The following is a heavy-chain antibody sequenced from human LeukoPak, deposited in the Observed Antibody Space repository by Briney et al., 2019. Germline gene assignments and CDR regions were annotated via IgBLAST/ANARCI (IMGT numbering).Heavy chain of an antibody. V-gene: IGHV3-33*01. CDR2: IWYDGSNT. J-gene: IGHJ4*02. CDR1: ASIFSSYG. D-gene: IGHD1-14*01. CDR3: ARETGIKPYRYFDY. Sequence: GRCLRLACAAAASIFSSYGIQWARQARGDWRGWVAVIWYDGSNTYYADSVKGRFTISRDNSKNTLYLQMNSLRAEDTAVYYCARETGIKPYRYFDYWGQGTLVTVSS.